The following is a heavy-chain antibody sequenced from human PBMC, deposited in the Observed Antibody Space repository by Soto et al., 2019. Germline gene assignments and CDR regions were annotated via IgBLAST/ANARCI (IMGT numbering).Heavy chain of an antibody. J-gene: IGHJ6*02. D-gene: IGHD4-17*01. CDR1: GGSISSGGYS. CDR2: IYHTGTT. V-gene: IGHV4-30-2*01. Sequence: QLQLQESGSGLVKPSQTLSLACAVSGGSISSGGYSWGWIRQPPGKGLEWIGYIYHTGTTYYNPSLKSRVTISVDWSRNQFSLKLSSVTAADTAVYYCARAHYGDYGYGMDVWGQGTTVTVSS. CDR3: ARAHYGDYGYGMDV.